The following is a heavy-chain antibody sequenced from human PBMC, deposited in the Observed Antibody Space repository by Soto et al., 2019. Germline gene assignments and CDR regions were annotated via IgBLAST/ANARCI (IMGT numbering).Heavy chain of an antibody. CDR1: GFTFSTYW. J-gene: IGHJ4*02. Sequence: PGGSLRLSCVGSGFTFSTYWMNWVRQAPGKGLEWVANINPDGNVGTYVDSVRGRFTTSRDNAKNSLYLQMNSLGADDTAVYFCAGWGGHDYNYWGQGIMVTVSS. D-gene: IGHD4-4*01. CDR2: INPDGNVG. CDR3: AGWGGHDYNY. V-gene: IGHV3-7*03.